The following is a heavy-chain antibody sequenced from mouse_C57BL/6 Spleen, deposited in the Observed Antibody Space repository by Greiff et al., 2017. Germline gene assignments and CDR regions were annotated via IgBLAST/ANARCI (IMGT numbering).Heavy chain of an antibody. CDR1: GYTFTSYW. Sequence: QVQLQQPGAELVMPGASVKLSCKASGYTFTSYWMHWVKQRPGQGLEWIGEIDPSDSYTNYNQKFKGKSTLTVDKSSSTAYMQLSSLTSEDYAVYYCASRRYCEVWGTGTTVTVSS. CDR2: IDPSDSYT. J-gene: IGHJ1*03. V-gene: IGHV1-69*01. CDR3: ASRRYCEV.